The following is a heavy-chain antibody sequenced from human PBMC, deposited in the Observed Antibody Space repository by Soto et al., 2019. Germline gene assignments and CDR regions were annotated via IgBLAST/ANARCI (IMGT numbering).Heavy chain of an antibody. CDR1: GFTFSSYW. D-gene: IGHD3-3*01. CDR2: INSDGSST. CDR3: ARGQINYYDFWSGYLSPFDY. J-gene: IGHJ4*02. V-gene: IGHV3-74*01. Sequence: EVQLVESGGGLVQPGGSLRLSCAASGFTFSSYWMHWVRQAPGKGLVWVSRINSDGSSTSYADSVKGRFTISRDNAKNTLYLQMNSLRAEDTAVYYCARGQINYYDFWSGYLSPFDYWGQGTLVTVSS.